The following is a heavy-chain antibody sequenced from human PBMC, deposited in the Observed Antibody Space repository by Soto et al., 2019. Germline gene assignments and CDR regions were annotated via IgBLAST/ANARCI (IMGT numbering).Heavy chain of an antibody. CDR1: GFSFRNYG. CDR3: AKDQTTGPSFCSYMGV. V-gene: IGHV3-30*18. D-gene: IGHD1-1*01. Sequence: QVQLVESGGGVVQPGRSLRLSCAASGFSFRNYGMHWVRQVPGKGLEWVAVISDDGDDEYSADSVKGRFTISRDNSKNTLYRQMNSLRPEDSAEYFCAKDQTTGPSFCSYMGVWGKRTTVTV. J-gene: IGHJ6*03. CDR2: ISDDGDDE.